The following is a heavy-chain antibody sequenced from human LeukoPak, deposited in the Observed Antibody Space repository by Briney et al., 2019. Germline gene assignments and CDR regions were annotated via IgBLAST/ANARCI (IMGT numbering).Heavy chain of an antibody. CDR3: ARGSSGWYGFDP. J-gene: IGHJ5*02. D-gene: IGHD6-19*01. V-gene: IGHV3-48*02. Sequence: GGSLRLSCAASGFTVSSNYMSWVRQAPGKGLEWVSYISSSSSTIYYADSVKGRFTISRDNAKNSLYLQMNSLRDEDTAVYYCARGSSGWYGFDPWGQGTLVTVSS. CDR2: ISSSSSTI. CDR1: GFTVSSNY.